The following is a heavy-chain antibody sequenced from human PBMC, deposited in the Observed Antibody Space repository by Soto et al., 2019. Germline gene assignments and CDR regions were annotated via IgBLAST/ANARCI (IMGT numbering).Heavy chain of an antibody. CDR2: IDPSDSQT. D-gene: IGHD3-22*01. V-gene: IGHV5-10-1*01. CDR1: GYSFAGYW. CDR3: ARQIYDSDTGPNFQYSFDS. Sequence: GESLKISCKGSGYSFAGYWITWVRQKPGKGLEWMGRIDPSDSQTYYSPSFRGHVTISVTKSITTVFLQWSSLRASDTAMYYCARQIYDSDTGPNFQYSFDSWGQGTPVTVSS. J-gene: IGHJ4*02.